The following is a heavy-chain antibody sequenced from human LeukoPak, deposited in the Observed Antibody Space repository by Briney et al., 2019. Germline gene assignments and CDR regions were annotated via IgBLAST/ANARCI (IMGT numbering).Heavy chain of an antibody. CDR2: ISSSGRTK. CDR1: GFTFSSYE. J-gene: IGHJ4*02. D-gene: IGHD3-10*01. CDR3: ARDLYGSGSYRY. Sequence: GGSLRLSCAASGFTFSSYEMNWVRQAPGKGLEWVSYISSSGRTKYYADSVKGRFTISRDNAKNSLYLQMNSLRAEDTAVYYCARDLYGSGSYRYWGQGTLVTVSS. V-gene: IGHV3-48*03.